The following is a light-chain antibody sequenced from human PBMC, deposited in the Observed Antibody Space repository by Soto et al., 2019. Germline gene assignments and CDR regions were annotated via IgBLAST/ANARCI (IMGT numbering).Light chain of an antibody. CDR2: GAS. Sequence: IVMTQSPATLSMFTGGRASLSCRASQSVSNNLAWYQKKPGQAPRLLIYGASTRAAGISVRFSGSGSGTEFTLIISSLQSDDSAVYYCQQYHNAGSTFGQGTKVEI. CDR1: QSVSNN. CDR3: QQYHNAGST. V-gene: IGKV3-15*01. J-gene: IGKJ1*01.